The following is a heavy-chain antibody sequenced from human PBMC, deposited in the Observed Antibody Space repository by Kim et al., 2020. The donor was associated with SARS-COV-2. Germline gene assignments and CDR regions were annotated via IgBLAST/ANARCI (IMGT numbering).Heavy chain of an antibody. CDR1: GYTFTSYY. Sequence: ASVKVSCKASGYTFTSYYMHWVRQAPGQGLEWMGIINPSGGSTSYAQKFQGRVTMTRDTSTSTVYMELSSLRSEDTAVYYCARGGGHSAGRYYYYYGMDVWGQGTTVTVSS. J-gene: IGHJ6*02. D-gene: IGHD6-19*01. CDR2: INPSGGST. CDR3: ARGGGHSAGRYYYYYGMDV. V-gene: IGHV1-46*01.